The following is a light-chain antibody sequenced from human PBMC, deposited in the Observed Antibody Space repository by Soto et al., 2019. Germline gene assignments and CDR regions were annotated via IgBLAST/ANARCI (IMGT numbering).Light chain of an antibody. CDR3: QSYDSSLSDVV. Sequence: QSVLTQPPSVSGAPGQRVTISCTGSSSNIGDGSDVHWYQQLPGAAPKLLIFGNNHRPSGVPDRFSGSKSGTSGSLAITGLQAEEEADYHCQSYDSSLSDVVFGGGTKVTVL. CDR1: SSNIGDGSD. V-gene: IGLV1-40*01. CDR2: GNN. J-gene: IGLJ2*01.